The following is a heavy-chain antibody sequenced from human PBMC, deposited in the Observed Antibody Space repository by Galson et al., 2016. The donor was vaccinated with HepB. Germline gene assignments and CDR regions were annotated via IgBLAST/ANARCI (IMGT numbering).Heavy chain of an antibody. CDR2: IIPMFDSA. Sequence: SVKVSCKASGGTFNNFVIGWVRQAPGQGLEWMGGIIPMFDSAEYAQDFQGSLIITVDKSTNTDYMELSSLNSEDTAVYYCARAVTPGRAVIIGNDAFDIWGQGTMVTVSS. V-gene: IGHV1-69*06. D-gene: IGHD3-10*01. CDR3: ARAVTPGRAVIIGNDAFDI. J-gene: IGHJ3*02. CDR1: GGTFNNFV.